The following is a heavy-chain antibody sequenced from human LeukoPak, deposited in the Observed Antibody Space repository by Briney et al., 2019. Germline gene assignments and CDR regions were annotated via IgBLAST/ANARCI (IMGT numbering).Heavy chain of an antibody. V-gene: IGHV3-30*02. CDR1: GFTFSSSG. Sequence: GGSLRLSCAASGFTFSSSGMHWVRQAPGKGLEWVAFIRYDGSNKYYADSVKGRFTISRDNSKNTLYLQMNSLRAEDTAVYYCAKDHSYYYYYYIDVWGKGTTVTISS. J-gene: IGHJ6*03. CDR3: AKDHSYYYYYYIDV. CDR2: IRYDGSNK.